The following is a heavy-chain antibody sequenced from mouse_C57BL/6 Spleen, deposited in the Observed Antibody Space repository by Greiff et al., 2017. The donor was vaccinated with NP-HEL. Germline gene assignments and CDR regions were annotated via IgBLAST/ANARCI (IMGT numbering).Heavy chain of an antibody. CDR3: ARDYYGNYWFAY. D-gene: IGHD2-1*01. V-gene: IGHV1-66*01. Sequence: QVQLQQSGPELVKPGASVKISCKASGYSFTSYYIHWVKQRPGQGLEWIGWIYPGSGNTKYNEKFKGKATLTADTSSSTAYMQLSSLTSEDSAVYYCARDYYGNYWFAYWGQGTLVTVSA. J-gene: IGHJ3*01. CDR2: IYPGSGNT. CDR1: GYSFTSYY.